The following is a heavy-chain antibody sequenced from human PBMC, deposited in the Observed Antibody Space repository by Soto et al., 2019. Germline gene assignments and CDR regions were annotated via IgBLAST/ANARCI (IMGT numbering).Heavy chain of an antibody. Sequence: SETLSLTCTVSGGSISSSSYYWGWIRQPPGKGLEWIGSIYYSGSTYYNPSLKSRVTISVDTSKNQFSLKLSSVTAADTAVYYCARLFGSGWYSGWFDPWGQGTLVTVSS. D-gene: IGHD6-19*01. J-gene: IGHJ5*02. CDR3: ARLFGSGWYSGWFDP. CDR2: IYYSGST. V-gene: IGHV4-39*01. CDR1: GGSISSSSYY.